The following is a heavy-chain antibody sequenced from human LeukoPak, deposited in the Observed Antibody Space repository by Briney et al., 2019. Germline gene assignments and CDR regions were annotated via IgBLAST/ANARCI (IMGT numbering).Heavy chain of an antibody. V-gene: IGHV1-2*02. CDR2: IHPNRGDA. CDR1: GYTFTDYY. J-gene: IGHJ4*02. Sequence: ASVKVSCKAFGYTFTDYYIQWVRQAPGQGLEWLGWIHPNRGDANYGQKFQGRVTMTRDTSIATAYLELSSLTSDDTAVYYCARETSEAFETGGQGTLVTVSS. CDR3: ARETSEAFET. D-gene: IGHD2-2*01.